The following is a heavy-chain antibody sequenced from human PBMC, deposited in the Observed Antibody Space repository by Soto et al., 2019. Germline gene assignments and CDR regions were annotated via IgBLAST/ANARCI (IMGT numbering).Heavy chain of an antibody. Sequence: QITLKESGPTLVKPTQTLTLTCTFSGFSFTDGAVGVGWFRQYPGKAPEWLAIYYWDDDEWFSPSRRTRLTICYETARSQVVLSMVDMDPQVTATYFWARGRRRESCWGGDCYYFGFWCQG. CDR1: GFSFTDGAVG. CDR3: ARGRRRESCWGGDCYYFGF. J-gene: IGHJ4*02. D-gene: IGHD2-21*01. V-gene: IGHV2-5*02. CDR2: YYWDDDE.